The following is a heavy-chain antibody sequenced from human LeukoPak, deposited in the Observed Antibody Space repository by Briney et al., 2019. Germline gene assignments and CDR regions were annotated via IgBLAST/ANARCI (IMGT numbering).Heavy chain of an antibody. CDR1: VFTFSSYA. CDR3: AKDPGNDYVWGSY. Sequence: PGASLRLSCAASVFTFSSYAMSWVRQAPGQGLEWVSAISGSGGSTYYADSVKGRFTISRDNSKNTLYLQMNSLRAEDTAVYYCAKDPGNDYVWGSYWGQGTMVNVSS. J-gene: IGHJ3*01. CDR2: ISGSGGST. V-gene: IGHV3-23*01. D-gene: IGHD3-16*01.